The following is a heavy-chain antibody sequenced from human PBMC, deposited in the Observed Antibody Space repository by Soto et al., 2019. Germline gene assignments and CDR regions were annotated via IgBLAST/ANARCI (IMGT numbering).Heavy chain of an antibody. J-gene: IGHJ6*03. CDR1: GGSISSSSYY. CDR3: AIHIRVDPADYYYYMDV. V-gene: IGHV4-39*01. D-gene: IGHD5-12*01. Sequence: PSETLSLTCTVSGGSISSSSYYWGWIRQPPGKGLEWIGSIYYSGSTYYNPSLKSRVTISVDTSKNQFSLKLSSVTAADTAVYYCAIHIRVDPADYYYYMDVWGKGTTVTVSS. CDR2: IYYSGST.